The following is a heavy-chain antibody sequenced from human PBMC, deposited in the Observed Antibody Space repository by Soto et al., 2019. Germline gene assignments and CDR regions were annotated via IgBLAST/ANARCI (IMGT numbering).Heavy chain of an antibody. CDR3: AKRDRWPIIGWYYFDY. J-gene: IGHJ4*02. V-gene: IGHV3-23*01. CDR1: GSTFSSYA. D-gene: IGHD2-15*01. CDR2: ISGSGGST. Sequence: PGGSLRLSCAASGSTFSSYAMSWVRQAPGKGLEWVSAISGSGGSTYYADSVKGRFTISRDNSKNTLYLQMNSLRAEDTAVYYCAKRDRWPIIGWYYFDYWGQGTLVTVS.